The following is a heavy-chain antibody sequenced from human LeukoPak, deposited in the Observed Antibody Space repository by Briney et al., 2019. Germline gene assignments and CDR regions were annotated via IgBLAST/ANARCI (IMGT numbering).Heavy chain of an antibody. CDR3: ARGGAHIVVVPAAAFDP. CDR2: IYVSGST. Sequence: SETLSLTCTVSGASISSYYWSWIRQPAGKGLEWIGRIYVSGSTTYNPSLESRVTMSLDTSKNQISLKVSSVTAADTAVYYCARGGAHIVVVPAAAFDPWGQGTLVTVSS. J-gene: IGHJ5*02. D-gene: IGHD2-2*01. CDR1: GASISSYY. V-gene: IGHV4-4*07.